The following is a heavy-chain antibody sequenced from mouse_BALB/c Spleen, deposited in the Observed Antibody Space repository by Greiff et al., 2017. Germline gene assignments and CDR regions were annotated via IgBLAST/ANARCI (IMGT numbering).Heavy chain of an antibody. D-gene: IGHD2-3*01. CDR2: IWRGGST. CDR3: AKARGGYDGYYGFAY. J-gene: IGHJ3*01. CDR1: GFSLTSYG. Sequence: QVQLQQSGPSLVQPSQSLSITCTVSGFSLTSYGVHWVRQSPGKGLEWLGVIWRGGSTDYNAAFMSRLSITKDNSKSQVFFKMNSLQADDTAIYYCAKARGGYDGYYGFAYWGQGTLVTVS. V-gene: IGHV2-5-1*01.